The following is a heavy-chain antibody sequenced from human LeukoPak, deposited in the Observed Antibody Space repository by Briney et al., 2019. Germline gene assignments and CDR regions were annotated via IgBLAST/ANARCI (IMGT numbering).Heavy chain of an antibody. CDR1: GYTFTSYG. J-gene: IGHJ4*02. D-gene: IGHD5-18*01. V-gene: IGHV1-69*05. CDR2: IIPIFGTA. Sequence: SVKVSCKASGYTFTSYGISWVRQAPGQGLEWMGGIIPIFGTANYAQKFQGRVTITTDESTSTAYMELSSLRSEDTAVYYCARDRSSGYSYAGFEYWGQGTLVTVSS. CDR3: ARDRSSGYSYAGFEY.